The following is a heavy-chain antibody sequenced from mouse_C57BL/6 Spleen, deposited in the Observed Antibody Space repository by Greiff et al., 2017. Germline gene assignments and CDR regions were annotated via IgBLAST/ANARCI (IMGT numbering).Heavy chain of an antibody. CDR2: IDPSDSYT. D-gene: IGHD2-3*01. J-gene: IGHJ4*01. CDR1: GYTFTSYW. V-gene: IGHV1-69*01. CDR3: ARRGDDGYYYDAMDY. Sequence: QVQLQQPGAELVMPGASVKLSCKASGYTFTSYWMHWVKQRPGQGLEWIGEIDPSDSYTNYNQKFKGKSTLTVDKSSSTAYMQLSSLTSEDSAVYYCARRGDDGYYYDAMDYWGQGTSVTVSS.